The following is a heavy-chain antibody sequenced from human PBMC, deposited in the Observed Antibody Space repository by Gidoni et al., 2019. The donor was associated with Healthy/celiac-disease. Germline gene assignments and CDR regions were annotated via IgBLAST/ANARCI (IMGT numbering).Heavy chain of an antibody. CDR2: ISSNGGST. CDR3: ARAQRGDGYNLDAFDI. V-gene: IGHV3-64*01. CDR1: GFTCSSYA. Sequence: EVQLVESGGGLVQPGGSLRLSCAASGFTCSSYAMHSVRQAPGKGLEYVSAISSNGGSTYYANSVKGRFTISRDNSKNTLYLQMGSLRAEDMAVYYCARAQRGDGYNLDAFDIWGQGTMVTVSS. J-gene: IGHJ3*02. D-gene: IGHD3-10*01.